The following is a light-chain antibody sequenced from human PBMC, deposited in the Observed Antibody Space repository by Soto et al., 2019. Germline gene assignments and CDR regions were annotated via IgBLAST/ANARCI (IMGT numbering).Light chain of an antibody. J-gene: IGLJ1*01. CDR3: SSYTSSSTLV. CDR1: SSYVGGYNY. Sequence: QSVLTQPASVSGSPGQSITVSCTGTSSYVGGYNYVSWYQQHPGKAPKLMIYDVSNRPSGVSNRFSGSKSGNTASLTISGLQAEFEADYYCSSYTSSSTLVFGTGTKVTVL. CDR2: DVS. V-gene: IGLV2-14*01.